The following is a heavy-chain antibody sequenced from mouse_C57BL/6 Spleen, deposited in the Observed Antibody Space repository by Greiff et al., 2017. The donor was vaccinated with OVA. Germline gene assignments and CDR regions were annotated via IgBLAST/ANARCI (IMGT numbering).Heavy chain of an antibody. Sequence: QVQLQQSGAELVKPGASVKISCKASGYAFSSYWMNWVKQRPGKGLEWIGQIYPGDGDTNYNGKFKGKATLTADKSSSTAYMQLSSLTSEDSAVYFCESGGGLRCSSRYYYAMDYWGQGTSVTVSS. V-gene: IGHV1-80*01. CDR1: GYAFSSYW. J-gene: IGHJ4*01. CDR2: IYPGDGDT. D-gene: IGHD1-1*01. CDR3: ESGGGLRCSSRYYYAMDY.